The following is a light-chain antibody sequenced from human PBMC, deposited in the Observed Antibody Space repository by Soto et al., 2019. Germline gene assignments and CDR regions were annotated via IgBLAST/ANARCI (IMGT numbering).Light chain of an antibody. J-gene: IGKJ1*01. CDR1: QSVSSSY. CDR2: GAS. V-gene: IGKV3-20*01. Sequence: EIVLTQSPGTLSLSPGERATLSCRASQSVSSSYLAWYQQKPGQAPRLLIYGASSRATGIPDRFSDSGSGTDFTLTISRLEPEDFAIYYCQQYGSSPWTFGQGTKVDTK. CDR3: QQYGSSPWT.